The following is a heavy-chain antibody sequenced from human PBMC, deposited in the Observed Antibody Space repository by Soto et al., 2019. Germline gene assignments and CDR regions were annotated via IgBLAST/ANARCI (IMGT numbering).Heavy chain of an antibody. J-gene: IGHJ6*02. D-gene: IGHD3-10*01. CDR2: IYYSGST. Sequence: PSETLSLTCTVSGGPISSSSYYWGWIRQPPGKGLEWIGSIYYSGSTYYNPSLKSRVTISVDTSKNQFSLKLSSVTAADTAVYYCARGSMVRGVIFNYYYGMDVWGQGTTVT. CDR3: ARGSMVRGVIFNYYYGMDV. CDR1: GGPISSSSYY. V-gene: IGHV4-39*01.